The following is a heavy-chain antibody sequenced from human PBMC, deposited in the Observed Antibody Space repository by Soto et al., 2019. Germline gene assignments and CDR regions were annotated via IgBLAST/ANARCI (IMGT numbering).Heavy chain of an antibody. CDR3: ARLAIVGASNWSER. CDR2: IYPGDYDT. V-gene: IGHV5-51*01. J-gene: IGHJ5*02. D-gene: IGHD1-26*01. Sequence: ESLKISCKGSGYSFTSYWIGWVRQMPGKGLEWMGIIYPGDYDTRYSPSFQGQVTISADKSISNAYLQWSSLKASDTAMYYCARLAIVGASNWSERSGKGNLVTVSS. CDR1: GYSFTSYW.